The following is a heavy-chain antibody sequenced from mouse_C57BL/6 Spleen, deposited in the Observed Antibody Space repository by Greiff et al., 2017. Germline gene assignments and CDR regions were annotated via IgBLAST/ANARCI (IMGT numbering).Heavy chain of an antibody. V-gene: IGHV3-6*01. CDR1: GYSITSGYY. J-gene: IGHJ2*01. CDR3: ARDETPTGFDY. Sequence: VQLQQSGPGLVKPSQSLSLTCSVTGYSITSGYYWNWIRQFPGNKLEWMGYISYDGSNNYNPSLKNRISITRDTSKNQFFLKLNSVTTEDTATCYCARDETPTGFDYWGQGTTLTVSS. CDR2: ISYDGSN.